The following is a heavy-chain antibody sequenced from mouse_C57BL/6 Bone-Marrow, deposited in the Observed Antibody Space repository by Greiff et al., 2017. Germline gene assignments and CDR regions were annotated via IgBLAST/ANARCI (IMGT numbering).Heavy chain of an antibody. V-gene: IGHV1-64*01. CDR2: IHPNSGST. Sequence: QVQLQQPGAELVKPGASVKLSCKASGYTFTSYWMHWVKQRPGQGLEWIGMIHPNSGSTNYNEKFKSKDTLTVDKSSSTAYMQLSSLTSEDSAVXYCARREYYYGSSEGYFDVWGTGTTVTVSS. CDR1: GYTFTSYW. CDR3: ARREYYYGSSEGYFDV. D-gene: IGHD1-1*01. J-gene: IGHJ1*03.